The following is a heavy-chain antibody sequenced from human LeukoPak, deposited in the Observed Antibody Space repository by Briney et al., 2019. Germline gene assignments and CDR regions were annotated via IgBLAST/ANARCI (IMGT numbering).Heavy chain of an antibody. Sequence: GGSLRLSCAASGFTVSSNYMSWVRQAPGKGLEWVSVIYSGGSTYYADSVKCRFTISRDNSKNTLYLQMNSLRAEDTAVYYCARYERIAAAAYDYWGQGTLVTVSS. V-gene: IGHV3-66*01. D-gene: IGHD6-13*01. CDR3: ARYERIAAAAYDY. J-gene: IGHJ4*02. CDR1: GFTVSSNY. CDR2: IYSGGST.